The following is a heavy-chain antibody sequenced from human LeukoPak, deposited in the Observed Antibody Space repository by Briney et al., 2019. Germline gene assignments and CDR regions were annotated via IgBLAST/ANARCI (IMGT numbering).Heavy chain of an antibody. D-gene: IGHD6-13*01. CDR1: GGSIRTSSYY. Sequence: SETLSLTCVVSGGSIRTSSYYWSWIRQPPGKGLEWIGEINHSGSTNYNPSLKSRVTISVDTSKNQFSLKLSSVTAADTAVYYCARGRSSSWYSYYGMDVWGQGTTVTVSS. J-gene: IGHJ6*02. CDR3: ARGRSSSWYSYYGMDV. CDR2: INHSGST. V-gene: IGHV4-34*01.